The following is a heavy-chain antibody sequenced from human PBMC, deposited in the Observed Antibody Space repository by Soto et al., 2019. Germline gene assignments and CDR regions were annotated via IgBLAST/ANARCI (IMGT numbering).Heavy chain of an antibody. CDR1: GGTVCSYA. Sequence: ASVKVSCKASGGTVCSYAMSWGRQAPGQGLEWMGGIIAIFCTANYAQKFQGRVTITADESTSTAYMELSSLRSEDTAVYYCARDQRLVYGTGYYYYYGMDVWGQGTTVTVSS. V-gene: IGHV1-69*13. D-gene: IGHD3-10*01. J-gene: IGHJ6*02. CDR3: ARDQRLVYGTGYYYYYGMDV. CDR2: IIAIFCTA.